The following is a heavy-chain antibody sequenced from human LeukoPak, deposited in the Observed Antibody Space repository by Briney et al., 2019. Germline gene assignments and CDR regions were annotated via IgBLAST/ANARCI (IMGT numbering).Heavy chain of an antibody. D-gene: IGHD6-19*01. V-gene: IGHV4-4*07. J-gene: IGHJ4*02. CDR2: IYTSAST. CDR1: GGSISNYY. CDR3: ARVDTSGWHYFDG. Sequence: SETLSLTCTVSGGSISNYYWSWIRQPAGKGLEWIGHIYTSASTNYNPSLKSRVTMSLDTSKNQISLELNSVTAADTAAYYCARVDTSGWHYFDGWGQGTLVTVSS.